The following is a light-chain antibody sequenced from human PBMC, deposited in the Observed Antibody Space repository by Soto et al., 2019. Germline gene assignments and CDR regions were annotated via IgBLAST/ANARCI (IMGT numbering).Light chain of an antibody. CDR1: QSILYINVYNY. CDR2: LGS. Sequence: DIVMTQSPLSLTVTPGEPASISCRSSQSILYINVYNYLDWFLQKSGQSPQLLIYLGSNRASGVPDRFSGSGSGTDFTLKISRVEAEDVGVYYCMQALQTPRTFGPGTKVDIK. V-gene: IGKV2-28*01. J-gene: IGKJ3*01. CDR3: MQALQTPRT.